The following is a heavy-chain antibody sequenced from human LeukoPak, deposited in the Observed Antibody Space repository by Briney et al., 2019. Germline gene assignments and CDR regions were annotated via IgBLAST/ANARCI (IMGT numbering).Heavy chain of an antibody. Sequence: QSGGSLRLSCAASGFTFSSYWMHWVRQVPGKGLVWVSRINSDGSSTTYADSVKGRFTISRDNAKNTLYLQMNSPRAEDMAVYYCARVDSSGYLSGSPPALDYWGQGTLVTVSS. V-gene: IGHV3-74*01. CDR2: INSDGSST. J-gene: IGHJ4*02. D-gene: IGHD3-22*01. CDR3: ARVDSSGYLSGSPPALDY. CDR1: GFTFSSYW.